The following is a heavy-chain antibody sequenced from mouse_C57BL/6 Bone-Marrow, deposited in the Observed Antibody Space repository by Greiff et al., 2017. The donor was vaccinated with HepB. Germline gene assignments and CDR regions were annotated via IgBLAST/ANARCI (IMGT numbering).Heavy chain of an antibody. D-gene: IGHD1-1*01. Sequence: LVAPSQSLSITCTVSGFSLTSYGVHWVRQPPGKGLEWLVVIWSDGSTTYNSALKSRLSISKDNSKSQVFLKMNSLQTDDTAMYYCARHQITTVVPYYAMDYWGQGTSVTVSS. J-gene: IGHJ4*01. CDR3: ARHQITTVVPYYAMDY. CDR1: GFSLTSYG. CDR2: IWSDGST. V-gene: IGHV2-6-2*01.